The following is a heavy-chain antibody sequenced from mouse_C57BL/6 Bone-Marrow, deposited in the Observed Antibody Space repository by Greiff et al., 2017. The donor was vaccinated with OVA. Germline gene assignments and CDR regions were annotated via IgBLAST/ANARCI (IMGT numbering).Heavy chain of an antibody. CDR1: GYTFTSYW. D-gene: IGHD2-12*01. CDR2: INPSNGGT. CDR3: ARLRGDY. J-gene: IGHJ2*01. Sequence: QVHVKQPGTELVKPGASVKLSCKASGYTFTSYWMHWVKQRPGQGLEWIGDINPSNGGTKYNEKFKSKATLTVDKSSSTAYMHLSSLTSADSAVYYCARLRGDYWGQGTTLTVSS. V-gene: IGHV1-53*01.